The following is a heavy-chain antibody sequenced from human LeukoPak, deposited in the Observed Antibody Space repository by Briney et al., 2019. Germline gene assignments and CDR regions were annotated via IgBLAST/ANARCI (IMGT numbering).Heavy chain of an antibody. V-gene: IGHV3-49*04. J-gene: IGHJ1*01. CDR3: TIVTLDH. D-gene: IGHD3-9*01. CDR1: GFTFGDYA. Sequence: SPRPSCTASGFTFGDYAMSWVRQAPGKGLEWVGLIRGKAYGGATRYAASVKGRLTISRDDSKSITYLQMHSLKIEDTAVYYCTIVTLDHWGQGNRGPVSS. CDR2: IRGKAYGGAT.